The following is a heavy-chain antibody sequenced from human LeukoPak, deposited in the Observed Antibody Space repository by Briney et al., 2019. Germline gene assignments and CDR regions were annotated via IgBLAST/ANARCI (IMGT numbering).Heavy chain of an antibody. CDR2: IYYSGST. CDR1: GGSISSYY. Sequence: SETLSLTCTVSGGSISSYYWSWIRQPPGKGLEWIGYIYYSGSTNYNPSLKSRVTISVDTSKNQFSLRLSSVTAADTAVYNCARASPTYYDILTGYSSPIYFDYWGQGTLVTVSS. J-gene: IGHJ4*02. D-gene: IGHD3-9*01. CDR3: ARASPTYYDILTGYSSPIYFDY. V-gene: IGHV4-59*01.